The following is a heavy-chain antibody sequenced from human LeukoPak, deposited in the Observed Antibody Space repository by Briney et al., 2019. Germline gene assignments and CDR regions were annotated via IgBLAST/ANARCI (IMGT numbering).Heavy chain of an antibody. CDR2: MNPNSGNT. Sequence: ASVKVSCKASGYTFTSYDINWVRQATGQGLEWMGWMNPNSGNTGYAQKFQGRVTVTRNTPISTAYMELSSLRSEDTAVYYCARGPLSYYDFWSGYYTSYYGMDVWGQGTTVTVSS. J-gene: IGHJ6*02. CDR3: ARGPLSYYDFWSGYYTSYYGMDV. D-gene: IGHD3-3*01. V-gene: IGHV1-8*01. CDR1: GYTFTSYD.